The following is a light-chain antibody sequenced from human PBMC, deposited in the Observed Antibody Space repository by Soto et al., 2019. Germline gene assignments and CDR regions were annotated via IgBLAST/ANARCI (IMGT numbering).Light chain of an antibody. CDR3: QQFNSYPLLT. V-gene: IGKV1-13*02. CDR1: QGISSA. CDR2: DAS. Sequence: AIPLTQSPSSLSASVGDRVTITCRASQGISSALAWYQQKPGKAPKLLIYDASRLESGVPSRFSGSGSVTDFSLTISTLQPEDFATYYCQQFNSYPLLTFGGGTKVEIK. J-gene: IGKJ4*01.